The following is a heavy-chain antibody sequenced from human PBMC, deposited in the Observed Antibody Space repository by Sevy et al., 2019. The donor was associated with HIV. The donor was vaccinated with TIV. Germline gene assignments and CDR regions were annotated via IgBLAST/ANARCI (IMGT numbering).Heavy chain of an antibody. Sequence: GGSLRLSCAASGFTFSSYSMNWVRQAPGKGLEWVSSISSSSSYIYYADSVKGRFTISRDNAKNSLYLQMNSLGAEDTAGYYCARGLYYYGSGSYRAFDIWGQGTMVTVSS. J-gene: IGHJ3*02. CDR2: ISSSSSYI. CDR1: GFTFSSYS. CDR3: ARGLYYYGSGSYRAFDI. D-gene: IGHD3-10*01. V-gene: IGHV3-21*01.